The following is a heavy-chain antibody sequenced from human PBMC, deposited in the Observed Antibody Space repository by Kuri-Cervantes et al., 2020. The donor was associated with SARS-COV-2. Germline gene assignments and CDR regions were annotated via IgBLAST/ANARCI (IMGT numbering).Heavy chain of an antibody. D-gene: IGHD5-18*01. CDR2: ISGSGGST. J-gene: IGHJ6*03. V-gene: IGHV3-23*01. CDR1: GFTFSSYA. CDR3: ARVIKGRIQLRYYYYMDV. Sequence: GESLKISCAASGFTFSSYAMSWVRQAPGKGLEWVSAISGSGGSTYYADSVKGRFTISRDNSKNTLYLQMNSLRAEDTAVYYCARVIKGRIQLRYYYYMDVWGKGTTVTVSS.